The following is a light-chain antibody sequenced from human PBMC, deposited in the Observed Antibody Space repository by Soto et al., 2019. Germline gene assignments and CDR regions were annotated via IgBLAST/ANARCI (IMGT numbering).Light chain of an antibody. CDR2: DAF. CDR1: QSVSSY. CDR3: QQRSNWPLT. V-gene: IGKV3-11*01. J-gene: IGKJ4*01. Sequence: EIVLTQSPATVSLSPGERATLSFRASQSVSSYLAWYQQKPGQAPRLLIYDAFNRATGIPARFSGSGSGTDFTLSISSLEPEDFAVYYCQQRSNWPLTFGGGTKVDIK.